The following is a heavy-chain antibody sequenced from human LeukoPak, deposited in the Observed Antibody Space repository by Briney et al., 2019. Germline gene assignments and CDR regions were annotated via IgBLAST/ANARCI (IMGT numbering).Heavy chain of an antibody. D-gene: IGHD2-2*01. CDR3: ARAPLIDIVVVPAEDY. Sequence: ASVKVSCKASGYTFTSYGISWVRQAPGQGLEWMGWISAYNGNTNYAQKLQGRVTMTTDTSTSTAYTELRSLRSDDTAVYYCARAPLIDIVVVPAEDYWGQGTLVTVSS. J-gene: IGHJ4*02. CDR1: GYTFTSYG. V-gene: IGHV1-18*01. CDR2: ISAYNGNT.